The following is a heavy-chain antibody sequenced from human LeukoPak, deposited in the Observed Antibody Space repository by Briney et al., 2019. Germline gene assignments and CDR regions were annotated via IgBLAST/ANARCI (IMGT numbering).Heavy chain of an antibody. V-gene: IGHV4-4*07. CDR3: AREKQWLGIDY. CDR1: GGSISSYY. J-gene: IGHJ4*02. CDR2: IYTSGST. Sequence: SETLSLTCTVSGGSISSYYWSWIRQPAGKGLEWIGRIYTSGSTNYNPSLKSRVTVSVDTSKNQFSLKLSSVTAADTAVYHCAREKQWLGIDYWGQGTLVTVSS. D-gene: IGHD6-19*01.